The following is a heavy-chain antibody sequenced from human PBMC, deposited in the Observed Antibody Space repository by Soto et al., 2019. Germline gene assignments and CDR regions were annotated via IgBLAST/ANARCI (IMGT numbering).Heavy chain of an antibody. CDR1: GFTFSSYA. CDR2: ISGSGGST. V-gene: IGHV3-23*01. Sequence: GGSLRLSCAASGFTFSSYAMSWVRQAPGKGLEWVSAISGSGGSTYYADSVKGRFTISRDNSKNTLYLQMNSLRAEDTAVYYCAKRYCFSTSCYEAGYLIDFWGKGSSVTGSS. CDR3: AKRYCFSTSCYEAGYLIDF. J-gene: IGHJ6*03. D-gene: IGHD2-2*01.